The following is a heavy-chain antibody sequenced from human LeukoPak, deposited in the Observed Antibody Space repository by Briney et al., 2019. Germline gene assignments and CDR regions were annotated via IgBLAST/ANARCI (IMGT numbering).Heavy chain of an antibody. CDR1: GGSISSYY. V-gene: IGHV4-59*01. CDR2: IYYSGST. D-gene: IGHD3-10*01. J-gene: IGHJ6*03. Sequence: SETLSLTCTVSGGSISSYYWSCIRQPPGKGLEWIGYIYYSGSTNYNPSLKSRVTISVDTSKNQFSLKLSSVTAADTAVYYCARGMVRGSYMDVWGKGTTVTISS. CDR3: ARGMVRGSYMDV.